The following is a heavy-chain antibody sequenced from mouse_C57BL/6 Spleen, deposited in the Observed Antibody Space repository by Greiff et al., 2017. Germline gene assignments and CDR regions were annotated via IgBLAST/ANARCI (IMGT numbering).Heavy chain of an antibody. Sequence: VQLQQSGPELVKPGASVKISCKASGYAFSSSWMNWVKQRPGTGLEWIGRIYPGDGDTNYNGKFKGKATLTADKSSSTAYLKLRSLTSEGSAVYFCAREGFDYWGQGTTLTVSS. CDR1: GYAFSSSW. J-gene: IGHJ2*01. CDR3: AREGFDY. V-gene: IGHV1-82*01. CDR2: IYPGDGDT.